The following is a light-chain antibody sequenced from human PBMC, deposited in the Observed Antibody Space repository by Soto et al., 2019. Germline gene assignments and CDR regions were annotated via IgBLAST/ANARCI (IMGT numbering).Light chain of an antibody. Sequence: EIVMAQSPATLSVSPGERATLSCRASQTVGSNLAWYQQKPGQTPRLVIYAASTMATGIPSRFSGSGSGTAFTLTISSLQSEAFAVYYCQPYNNWPRTFGQGTKVEIE. CDR1: QTVGSN. J-gene: IGKJ2*01. V-gene: IGKV3-15*01. CDR3: QPYNNWPRT. CDR2: AAS.